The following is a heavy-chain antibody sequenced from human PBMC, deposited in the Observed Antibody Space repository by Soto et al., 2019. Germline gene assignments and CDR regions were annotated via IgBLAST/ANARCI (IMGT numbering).Heavy chain of an antibody. V-gene: IGHV1-18*01. CDR2: ISAVNGNT. Sequence: GASVKVSCKASGYTFTSYGISWVRQAPGQGLEWMGWISAVNGNTNYSQKFQGRVTITRDTSTSTAYMELSSLRSEDTAVYYCARDLGGWPDYWGQGTLVTVS. D-gene: IGHD6-19*01. J-gene: IGHJ4*02. CDR3: ARDLGGWPDY. CDR1: GYTFTSYG.